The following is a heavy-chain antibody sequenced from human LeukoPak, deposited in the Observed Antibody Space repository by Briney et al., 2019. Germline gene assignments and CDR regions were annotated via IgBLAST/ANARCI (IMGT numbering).Heavy chain of an antibody. CDR1: GYTLTELS. CDR2: FDPEDGET. CDR3: ASRHYYYDSSGYHDGGFDY. D-gene: IGHD3-22*01. Sequence: GASVKVSCKVSGYTLTELSMHWVRQAPGKGLEWMVGFDPEDGETIYAQKFQGRVTMTEDTSTDTAYMELSSLRSEDTAVYYCASRHYYYDSSGYHDGGFDYWGQGTLVTVSS. J-gene: IGHJ4*02. V-gene: IGHV1-24*01.